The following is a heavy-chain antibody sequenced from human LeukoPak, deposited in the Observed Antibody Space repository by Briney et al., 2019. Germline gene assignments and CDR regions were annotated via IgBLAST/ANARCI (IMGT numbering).Heavy chain of an antibody. CDR2: IYYSGST. V-gene: IGHV4-59*01. CDR1: GGSISSYY. CDR3: ARGGIMITFGGVIALNWFDP. D-gene: IGHD3-16*02. Sequence: SETLSLTCTVSGGSISSYYWSWIRQPPGKGLEWIGYIYYSGSTNYNPSLKSRVTISVDTSNNQFSLKLSSVTAADTAVYYCARGGIMITFGGVIALNWFDPWGQGTLVTVSS. J-gene: IGHJ5*02.